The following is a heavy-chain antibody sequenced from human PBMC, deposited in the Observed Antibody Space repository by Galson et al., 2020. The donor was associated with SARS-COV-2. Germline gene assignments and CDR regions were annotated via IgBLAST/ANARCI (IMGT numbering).Heavy chain of an antibody. Sequence: KTNYAQKFQERVTITRDMSTSTAYMELSSLRYEDTAVYYCAAFVARPVYWGQGTLVTVSS. CDR3: AAFVARPVY. V-gene: IGHV1-58*01. D-gene: IGHD6-6*01. CDR2: KT. J-gene: IGHJ4*02.